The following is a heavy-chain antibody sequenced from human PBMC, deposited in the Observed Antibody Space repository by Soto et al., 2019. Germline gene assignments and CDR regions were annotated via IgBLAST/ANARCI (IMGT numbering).Heavy chain of an antibody. CDR3: ARDVTVVVPAAQNYYGMDV. V-gene: IGHV4-61*01. CDR2: IYYSGST. Sequence: SETLSLTCTVSGGSVSSGSYYWSWIRQPPGKGLEWIGYIYYSGSTNYNPSLKSRVTISVDTSKNQFSLKLSSVTAADTAVYYCARDVTVVVPAAQNYYGMDVWGQGTTVTVSS. J-gene: IGHJ6*02. D-gene: IGHD2-2*01. CDR1: GGSVSSGSYY.